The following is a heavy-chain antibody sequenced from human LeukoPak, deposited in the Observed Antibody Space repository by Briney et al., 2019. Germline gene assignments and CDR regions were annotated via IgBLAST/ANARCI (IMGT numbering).Heavy chain of an antibody. CDR3: ARHEPTGSDYYFDY. V-gene: IGHV4-39*01. CDR2: LYYSGST. Sequence: GSLRLSCAASGFTFSSYWMSWVRQPPGKGLEWIGSLYYSGSTYYNPSLKSRVTISVDTSKNQFSLKLSSVTAADTAVYYCARHEPTGSDYYFDYWGQGTLVTVSS. D-gene: IGHD2-8*02. J-gene: IGHJ4*02. CDR1: GFTFSSYW.